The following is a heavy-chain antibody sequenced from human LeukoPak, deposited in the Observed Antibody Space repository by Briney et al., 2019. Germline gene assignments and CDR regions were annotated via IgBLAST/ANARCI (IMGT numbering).Heavy chain of an antibody. V-gene: IGHV3-53*01. Sequence: GGSLRLSCAASGFTVSSNYMSWVRQAPGKGLEWVSVIYSGGSTYYADSVKGRFTISRDNSKNTLYLQMNSLRAEDTAVYYCARDRRYSDSSGYYYLGYWGQGTLVTVSS. CDR2: IYSGGST. D-gene: IGHD3-22*01. CDR1: GFTVSSNY. CDR3: ARDRRYSDSSGYYYLGY. J-gene: IGHJ4*02.